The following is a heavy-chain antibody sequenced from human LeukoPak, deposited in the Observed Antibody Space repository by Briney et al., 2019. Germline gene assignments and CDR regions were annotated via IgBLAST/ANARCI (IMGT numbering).Heavy chain of an antibody. CDR3: ARLLREDV. V-gene: IGHV4-4*09. Sequence: SETLSLTCTVSGGSISSYYWSWIRQPPGKELEWIGYIYTSGSTNYNPSLKSRVTISVDTSKNQFSLKLSSVTAADTAVYYCARLLREDVWGKGTTVTVSS. D-gene: IGHD3-3*01. J-gene: IGHJ6*04. CDR1: GGSISSYY. CDR2: IYTSGST.